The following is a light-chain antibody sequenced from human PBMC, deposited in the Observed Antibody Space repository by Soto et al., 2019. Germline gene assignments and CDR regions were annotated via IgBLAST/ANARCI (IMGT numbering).Light chain of an antibody. CDR2: AAS. J-gene: IGKJ4*01. CDR1: QALSNY. Sequence: IQLTQSPSVLSASVGDTVTITCRASQALSNYLGWYQQKPGKAPKLLIYAASSLQSGVPSRFSGSGSGTDFTLTISSLQPEDFATYYCLQDYNYPLTFGGGTKVDI. V-gene: IGKV1-6*01. CDR3: LQDYNYPLT.